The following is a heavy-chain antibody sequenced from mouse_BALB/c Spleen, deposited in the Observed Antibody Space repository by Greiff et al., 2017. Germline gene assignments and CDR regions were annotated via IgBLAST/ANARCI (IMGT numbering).Heavy chain of an antibody. Sequence: VQRVESGAELVRPGTSVKVSCKASGYAFTNYLIEWVKQRPGQGLEWIGVINPGSGGTNYNEKFKGKATLTADKSSSTAYMQLSSLTSDDSAVYFCAREVYYGSRRYFDYWGQGTTLTVSS. D-gene: IGHD1-1*01. CDR2: INPGSGGT. CDR1: GYAFTNYL. V-gene: IGHV1-54*01. J-gene: IGHJ2*01. CDR3: AREVYYGSRRYFDY.